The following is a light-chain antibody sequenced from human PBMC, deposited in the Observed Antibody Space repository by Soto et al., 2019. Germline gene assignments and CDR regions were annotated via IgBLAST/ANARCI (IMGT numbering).Light chain of an antibody. CDR3: SSYTSSSTL. Sequence: QSALTQPASVSGSPGQSITISCTGTSSDVGGYNYVSWYQQHPGKAPKLMIYEVSNRPSGVSNRFSGSKSGNTASLTISGLPAEDEADYYCSSYTSSSTLFGTGTKLTVL. CDR2: EVS. CDR1: SSDVGGYNY. V-gene: IGLV2-14*01. J-gene: IGLJ1*01.